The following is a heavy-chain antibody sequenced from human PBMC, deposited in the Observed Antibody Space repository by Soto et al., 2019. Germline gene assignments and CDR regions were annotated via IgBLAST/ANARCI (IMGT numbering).Heavy chain of an antibody. V-gene: IGHV1-69*13. J-gene: IGHJ6*02. CDR3: AYTQLGYCSSTSYDMPSRSSPWDYYYGMDV. Sequence: ASVKVSCKASVGTFSRYAMRWVRPAPGQGLEWMGGIIPIFGTANVALRFQGRVTTTADACTSTAYMERSSLSSEDTAVNSCAYTQLGYCSSTSYDMPSRSSPWDYYYGMDVWGQGTTVTVSS. CDR1: VGTFSRYA. D-gene: IGHD2-2*03. CDR2: IIPIFGTA.